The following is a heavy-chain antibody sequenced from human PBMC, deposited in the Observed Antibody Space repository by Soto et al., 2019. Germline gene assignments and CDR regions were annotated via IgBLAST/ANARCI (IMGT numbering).Heavy chain of an antibody. Sequence: SGPTLVKPTQTLTLTCTFSGFSLSTSGVGVGWIRQPPGKALEWLALIYWDDDKRYSPSLKSRLTITKDTSKNQVVLTMTNMDPVDTATYYCAHAQKDPDNYDYIWGSYRSAEYFQHWGQGTLVTVSS. V-gene: IGHV2-5*02. D-gene: IGHD3-16*02. CDR1: GFSLSTSGVG. CDR2: IYWDDDK. CDR3: AHAQKDPDNYDYIWGSYRSAEYFQH. J-gene: IGHJ1*01.